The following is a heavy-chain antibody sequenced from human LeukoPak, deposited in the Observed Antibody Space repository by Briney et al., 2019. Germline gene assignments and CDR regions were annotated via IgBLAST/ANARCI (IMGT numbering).Heavy chain of an antibody. CDR3: ARDQGSYDRRLDY. J-gene: IGHJ4*02. V-gene: IGHV4-59*01. D-gene: IGHD3-3*01. Sequence: SETLSLTCSVSGGSISNYYWSWIRQPPGKGLERIGSIYYSGSANYNPSLKSRVTILVDTSKNQFSLNLTSVTAADTALYYCARDQGSYDRRLDYWGQGTLVTVSS. CDR1: GGSISNYY. CDR2: IYYSGSA.